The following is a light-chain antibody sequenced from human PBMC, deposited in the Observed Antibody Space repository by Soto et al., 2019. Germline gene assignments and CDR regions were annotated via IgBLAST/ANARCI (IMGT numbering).Light chain of an antibody. CDR2: AAS. CDR1: ESISRH. CDR3: QQSYSTLSIT. Sequence: DIQMTQSPSSLSASVGDRVTITCRASESISRHLHWYQQKPGKAPKLLIYAASSLQNGVPSRFSGSGSGTDFTLTISNLQPEDFATYYCQQSYSTLSITFGQGTRLEIK. J-gene: IGKJ5*01. V-gene: IGKV1-39*01.